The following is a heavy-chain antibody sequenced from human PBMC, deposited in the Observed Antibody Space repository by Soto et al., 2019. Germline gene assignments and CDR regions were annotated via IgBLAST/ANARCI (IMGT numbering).Heavy chain of an antibody. CDR3: AKDVGSYYYDTSAYLYDY. CDR2: ISWNSATL. V-gene: IGHV3-9*01. J-gene: IGHJ4*02. D-gene: IGHD3-3*01. CDR1: GFIFEDFA. Sequence: GGSLRLSCVGSGFIFEDFAMNWVRQVPWNGLEWVSGISWNSATLAYADSVKGRSIVSRDNAKNILYLQMNSLRAEDAALYYCAKDVGSYYYDTSAYLYDYWGQGTLVTVYS.